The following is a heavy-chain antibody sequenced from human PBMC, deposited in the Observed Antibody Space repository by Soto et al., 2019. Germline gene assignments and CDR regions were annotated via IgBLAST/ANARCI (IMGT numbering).Heavy chain of an antibody. V-gene: IGHV1-69*17. CDR2: ISPGFGIA. CDR1: GGTFSSYP. J-gene: IGHJ4*02. D-gene: IGHD3-10*01. CDR3: ARPSRSGRYYYFKY. Sequence: QVQLVQSGAEVKKPGSSVKVSCKASGGTFSSYPISWVRQAPGQGLEWMGGISPGFGIANYAQKFQGRVTITADTSTAYMELSSLRFEDTALYYCARPSRSGRYYYFKYWGQGTLVTVSS.